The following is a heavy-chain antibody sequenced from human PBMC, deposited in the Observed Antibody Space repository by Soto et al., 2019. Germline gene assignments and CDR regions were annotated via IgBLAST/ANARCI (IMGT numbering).Heavy chain of an antibody. Sequence: QVQLVQSGAEVKKPGSSVKVSCKDSGGTFSTYSMFWVRQAPGQGLEWMGRIIPMLGIRNYAQRFQDRVTTTADQSTATAHMELSSLRSEDTALYYCTIGSWSGEVFDIWGQGTMVTVSS. CDR3: TIGSWSGEVFDI. CDR2: IIPMLGIR. CDR1: GGTFSTYS. D-gene: IGHD2-21*01. V-gene: IGHV1-69*02. J-gene: IGHJ3*02.